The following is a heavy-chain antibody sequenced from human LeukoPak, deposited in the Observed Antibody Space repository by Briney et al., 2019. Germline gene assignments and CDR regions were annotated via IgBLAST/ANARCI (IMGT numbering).Heavy chain of an antibody. V-gene: IGHV3-30-3*01. CDR3: AREIFNGFDI. CDR2: ISYDGSNK. Sequence: GGSLRLSCAGSGFTFSSYAMRWVRQTPGKGLEWVAVISYDGSNKDYADSMKGRFTISRDNSKNTLYLQMNSLGAEDTAVYYCAREIFNGFDIWGQGTMVTVSS. CDR1: GFTFSSYA. J-gene: IGHJ3*02.